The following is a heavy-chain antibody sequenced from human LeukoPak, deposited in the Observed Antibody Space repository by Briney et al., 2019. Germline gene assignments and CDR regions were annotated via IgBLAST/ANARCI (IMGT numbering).Heavy chain of an antibody. CDR2: INPDSGGT. J-gene: IGHJ6*02. Sequence: EASVKVSCKASENTFTGYYMHWVRQAPGQGLEWMGWINPDSGGTSYAQKFQGRVTMTRDTSISTAYVDLSRLTSDDTAVYYCARLTYYYHGMDVWGQGTTVTVSS. CDR3: ARLTYYYHGMDV. V-gene: IGHV1-2*02. CDR1: ENTFTGYY.